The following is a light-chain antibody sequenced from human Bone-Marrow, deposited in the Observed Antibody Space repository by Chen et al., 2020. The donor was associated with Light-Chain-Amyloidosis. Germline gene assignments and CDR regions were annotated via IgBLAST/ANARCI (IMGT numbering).Light chain of an antibody. J-gene: IGLJ3*02. Sequence: NFMLTQPHSVSESPGKTVIISCTRSSGSIATNYVQWYQQRPGSSPTTVSYEDDQRPSGVPDRFSGSLDRSSNSASLTSSGLKTEDEADYYCQSYQGSSQGVFGGGTKLTVL. CDR1: SGSIATNY. CDR2: EDD. CDR3: QSYQGSSQGV. V-gene: IGLV6-57*01.